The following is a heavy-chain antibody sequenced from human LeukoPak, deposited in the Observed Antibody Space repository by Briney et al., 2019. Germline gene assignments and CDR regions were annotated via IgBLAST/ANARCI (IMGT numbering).Heavy chain of an antibody. CDR3: ARAYSSSWGWSDP. J-gene: IGHJ5*02. V-gene: IGHV4-59*01. CDR2: IYYSGST. D-gene: IGHD6-13*01. Sequence: SETLSLTCTVSGGSISSYYWSWIRQPPGKGLEWIGYIYYSGSTNYNPSLKSRVTISVDTSKNQFSLKLSSVTAADTAVYYCARAYSSSWGWSDPWGQGTLVTVSS. CDR1: GGSISSYY.